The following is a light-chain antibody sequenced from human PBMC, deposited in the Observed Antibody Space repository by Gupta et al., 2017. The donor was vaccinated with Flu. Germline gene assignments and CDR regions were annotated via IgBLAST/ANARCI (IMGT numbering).Light chain of an antibody. Sequence: VIYKDTERPSGIPERFSGSSSGATVTLTISGAQVDAEADYYCYSATDNSLVFGGGTKLTVL. CDR2: KDT. CDR3: YSATDNSLV. J-gene: IGLJ3*02. V-gene: IGLV3-27*01.